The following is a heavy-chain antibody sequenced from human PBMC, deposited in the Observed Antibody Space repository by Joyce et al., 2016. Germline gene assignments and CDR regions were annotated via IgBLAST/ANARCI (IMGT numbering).Heavy chain of an antibody. CDR3: ARDLEAYHVTGYPDY. V-gene: IGHV3-33*01. Sequence: QVQLVESGGGVVQPGRSLRLSCAASGFTVSKYGMHWVRQAPGKGLEWVAVIWYDGSNKYYADSVEGRFTISRDSFENTLYLQMNSLGAEDTAVYFCARDLEAYHVTGYPDYWGQGTLVTVSS. CDR1: GFTVSKYG. CDR2: IWYDGSNK. J-gene: IGHJ4*02. D-gene: IGHD3-9*01.